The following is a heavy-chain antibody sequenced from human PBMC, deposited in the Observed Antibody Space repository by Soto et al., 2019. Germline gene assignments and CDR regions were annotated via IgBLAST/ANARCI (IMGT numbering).Heavy chain of an antibody. CDR3: ARLGSGSYYNGVFLF. Sequence: SETLSLTCAVSGGSISSSNWWSWVRQPPGKGLEWIGEIYHSGSTNYNPSLKSRVTISVDKSKNQFSLKLSSVTAADTAVYYCARLGSGSYYNGVFLFWGQGTLVTVSS. CDR1: GGSISSSNW. V-gene: IGHV4-4*02. D-gene: IGHD3-10*01. CDR2: IYHSGST. J-gene: IGHJ4*02.